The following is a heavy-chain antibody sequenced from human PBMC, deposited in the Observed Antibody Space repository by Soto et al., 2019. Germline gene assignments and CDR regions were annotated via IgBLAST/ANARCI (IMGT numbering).Heavy chain of an antibody. Sequence: GAPVKVSCKACGGTFSRYGNSWVRQAPGQGLEWMGGIIPIFGTANYAQKFQGRVTITADESTSTAYVELSSLRSEDTAVYYCARVTSSNWYFDLWGRGTLVTVSS. CDR3: ARVTSSNWYFDL. CDR2: IIPIFGTA. D-gene: IGHD6-19*01. J-gene: IGHJ2*01. V-gene: IGHV1-69*13. CDR1: GGTFSRYG.